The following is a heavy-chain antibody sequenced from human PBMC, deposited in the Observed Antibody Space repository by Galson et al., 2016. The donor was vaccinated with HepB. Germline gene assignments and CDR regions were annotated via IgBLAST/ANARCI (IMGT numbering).Heavy chain of an antibody. CDR1: GFTVSSNY. Sequence: SLRLSCAASGFTVSSNYMSWVRQAPGKGLEWVTVIYSGGSTYYAEPVKGRFAISRDNSKNTLYLQMNSLRAEDTAVYYCARESPSYGDGCMDVWGQGTTVTVSS. J-gene: IGHJ6*02. D-gene: IGHD4/OR15-4a*01. CDR3: ARESPSYGDGCMDV. V-gene: IGHV3-66*01. CDR2: IYSGGST.